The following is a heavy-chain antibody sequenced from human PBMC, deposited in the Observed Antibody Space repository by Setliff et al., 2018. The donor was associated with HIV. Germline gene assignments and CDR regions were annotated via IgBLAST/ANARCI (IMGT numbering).Heavy chain of an antibody. V-gene: IGHV4-30-4*08. D-gene: IGHD4-17*01. CDR3: VRDDYGYNGKGFDD. CDR1: GGSISSGDYF. Sequence: KASETLSLTCTVSGGSISSGDYFLSWIRQAPGKGLEWIGCIYYSGSAYYNPSLQRRVTISVDTSKNQVSLRLSSVTAADTAMYYCVRDDYGYNGKGFDDWGPGTLVTVSS. CDR2: IYYSGSA. J-gene: IGHJ4*02.